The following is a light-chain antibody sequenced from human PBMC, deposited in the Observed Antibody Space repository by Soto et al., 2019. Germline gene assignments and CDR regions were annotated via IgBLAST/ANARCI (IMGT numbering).Light chain of an antibody. CDR2: GNS. J-gene: IGLJ1*01. CDR3: CSYAGSSTLGYV. Sequence: QSVLTQPPSVSGAPGQRATISCTGSSSNIGAGYDVHWYQQLPGTAPKLLIYGNSNRPSGVPDRFSGSKSGTSASLTISGLQAEDEADYYCCSYAGSSTLGYVFGTGTKVTVL. V-gene: IGLV1-40*01. CDR1: SSNIGAGYD.